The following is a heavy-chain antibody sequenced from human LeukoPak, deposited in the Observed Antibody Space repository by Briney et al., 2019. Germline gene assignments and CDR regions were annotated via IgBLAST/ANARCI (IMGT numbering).Heavy chain of an antibody. CDR3: ARAEDYYYYMDV. V-gene: IGHV4-39*07. CDR2: IYYSGST. Sequence: SETLSLTCTVSGGSISSYYWGWIRQPPGKGLEWIGSIYYSGSTYYNPSLKSRVTISVDTSKNQFSLKLSSVTAADTAVYYCARAEDYYYYMDVWGKGTTVTISS. J-gene: IGHJ6*03. CDR1: GGSISSYY.